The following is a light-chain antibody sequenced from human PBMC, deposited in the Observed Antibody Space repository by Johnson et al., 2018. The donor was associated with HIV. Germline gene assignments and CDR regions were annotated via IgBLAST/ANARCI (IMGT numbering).Light chain of an antibody. CDR3: GTWDSTLSAGGV. CDR1: SSNIGNNY. J-gene: IGLJ1*01. V-gene: IGLV1-51*01. CDR2: DND. Sequence: QSVLTQPPSVSAAPGQKVTISCSGSSSNIGNNYVSWYQQFPGTAPKLLIYDNDQRPLGIPDRFSGSKSGTSATLGITGLQTGDEADYYCGTWDSTLSAGGVFGTGTKVTVL.